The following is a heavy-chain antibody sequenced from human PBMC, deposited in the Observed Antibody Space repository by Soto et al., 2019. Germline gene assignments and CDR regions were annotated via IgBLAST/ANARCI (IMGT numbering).Heavy chain of an antibody. CDR1: GGTFSSYA. CDR3: ARFIAARPFDI. D-gene: IGHD6-6*01. V-gene: IGHV1-69*13. J-gene: IGHJ3*02. Sequence: SVKVSCKASGGTFSSYAISWVRQAPGQGLEWMGGIIPIFGTANYAQKFQGRVTITADDSTSTAYMELSSLRYEDTAVFYCARFIAARPFDIWGQGTMVTVS. CDR2: IIPIFGTA.